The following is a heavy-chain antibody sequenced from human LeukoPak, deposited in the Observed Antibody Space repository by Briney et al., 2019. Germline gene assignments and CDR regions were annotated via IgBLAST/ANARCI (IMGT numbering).Heavy chain of an antibody. CDR3: ARGGTGDRWYFDL. Sequence: SETLSLTCTVSGGSISSGSNYWGCIRQPPGKGLEWIGSIHYNGRTYNNASLKSRVTISVDTSKNQFSLKLSSVTAADTAVYYCARGGTGDRWYFDLWGRGTLVTVS. D-gene: IGHD7-27*01. V-gene: IGHV4-39*07. CDR2: IHYNGRT. J-gene: IGHJ2*01. CDR1: GGSISSGSNY.